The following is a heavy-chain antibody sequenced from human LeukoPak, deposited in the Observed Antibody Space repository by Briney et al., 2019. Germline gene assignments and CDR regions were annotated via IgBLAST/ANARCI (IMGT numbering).Heavy chain of an antibody. CDR2: IYYSGST. J-gene: IGHJ4*02. V-gene: IGHV4-31*03. CDR1: GGSISSGGYY. CDR3: ARELKLGYCSSTSCYMSVGGFDY. Sequence: SETLSLTCTVSGGSISSGGYYWSWIRQHPGKGLEWIGNIYYSGSTYYNPSLKSRVTISVDTSKNQFSLKLSSVTAADTAVYYCARELKLGYCSSTSCYMSVGGFDYWGQGTLVTVSS. D-gene: IGHD2-2*02.